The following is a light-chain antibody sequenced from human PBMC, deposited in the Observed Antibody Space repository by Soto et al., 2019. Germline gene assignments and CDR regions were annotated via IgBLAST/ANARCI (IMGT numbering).Light chain of an antibody. V-gene: IGKV3-20*01. CDR2: GAS. J-gene: IGKJ3*01. CDR1: QSVSNSY. Sequence: EIVLTQSPGTLSLSPGERATLSCRASQSVSNSYLAWYQQKPGRAPRLLIYGASSRATDIPDRFSGSGSGTDFTLTISRLEPEDFAVYYCQQYGSSPLFTFGPGTKVDIK. CDR3: QQYGSSPLFT.